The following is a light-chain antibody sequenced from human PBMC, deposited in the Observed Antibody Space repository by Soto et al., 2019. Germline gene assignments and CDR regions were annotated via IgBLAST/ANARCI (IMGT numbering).Light chain of an antibody. CDR2: GAF. CDR3: QQYGSSPRT. CDR1: QSVSNSY. J-gene: IGKJ1*01. V-gene: IGKV3-20*01. Sequence: PGERATLSCRASQSVSNSYLAWYQQKPGQAPRLLIYGAFLRATGIPDRFSGSGSGTGFTLTINRLEPEDFAVYYCQQYGSSPRTFGQGTKVEIK.